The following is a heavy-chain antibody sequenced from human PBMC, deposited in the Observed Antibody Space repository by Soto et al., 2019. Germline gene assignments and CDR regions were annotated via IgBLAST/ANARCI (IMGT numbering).Heavy chain of an antibody. CDR1: GFTFSSYG. V-gene: IGHV3-30*18. D-gene: IGHD3-9*01. J-gene: IGHJ6*02. CDR2: ISYDGSNK. Sequence: QVQLVESGGGVVQPGRSLRLSCAASGFTFSSYGMHWVRQAPGKGLEWVAVISYDGSNKYYADSVKGRFPISRDNSKNTLYLQMNRLRAEDTAVYYCAKEGSEYDILTGSGYYGMDVWGQGTTVTVSS. CDR3: AKEGSEYDILTGSGYYGMDV.